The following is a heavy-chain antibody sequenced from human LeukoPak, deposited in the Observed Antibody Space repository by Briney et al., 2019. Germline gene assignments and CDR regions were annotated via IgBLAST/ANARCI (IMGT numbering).Heavy chain of an antibody. V-gene: IGHV3-7*05. J-gene: IGHJ4*02. CDR3: AKDPAAPTVTTGEDY. D-gene: IGHD4-17*01. Sequence: GGSLRLSCATSGFTFSNYWMSWVRQAPGKGLEWVANINQDGSEEYYVDSVKGRFTISRDNSKNSLYLQMNSLRTDDTAFYYCAKDPAAPTVTTGEDYWGQGTLVTVSS. CDR2: INQDGSEE. CDR1: GFTFSNYW.